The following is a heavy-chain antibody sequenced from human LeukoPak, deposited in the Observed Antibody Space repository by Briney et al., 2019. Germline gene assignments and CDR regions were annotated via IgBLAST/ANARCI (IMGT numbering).Heavy chain of an antibody. D-gene: IGHD3-3*01. CDR2: ISAYNGNT. CDR1: GYTFTSYG. J-gene: IGHJ6*03. Sequence: ASVKVSCKASGYTFTSYGISWVRQAPGQGLEWMGWISAYNGNTNYAQKLQGRVTMTTDTSTSTAYMELRSLRSDDTAVYYCARDAYNDRVHGGLIRFLEWFDGYYYYMDVWGKGTTVTVSS. V-gene: IGHV1-18*01. CDR3: ARDAYNDRVHGGLIRFLEWFDGYYYYMDV.